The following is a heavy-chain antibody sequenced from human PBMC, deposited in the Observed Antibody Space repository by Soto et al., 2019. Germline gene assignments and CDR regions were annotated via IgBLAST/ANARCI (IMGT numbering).Heavy chain of an antibody. J-gene: IGHJ4*02. CDR1: RFTFSTYE. CDR3: VRYCSTTLCNGVATRTFDY. D-gene: IGHD2-2*01. V-gene: IGHV3-48*03. CDR2: ISTSGSTV. Sequence: VVSQIISCAASRFTFSTYEMNWVRQAPGKGLEWVSYISTSGSTVYYAYSVKGRFTISRDNTRNSLYLQMNSLRDEDTALYYCVRYCSTTLCNGVATRTFDYWGQGTLVTVSS.